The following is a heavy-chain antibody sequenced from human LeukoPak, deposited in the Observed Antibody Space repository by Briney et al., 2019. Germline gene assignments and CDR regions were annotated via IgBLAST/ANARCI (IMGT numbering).Heavy chain of an antibody. CDR1: GFTFSSYA. J-gene: IGHJ4*02. CDR3: ARATYYYDSSGYMIHYFDY. CDR2: ISYDGSNK. V-gene: IGHV3-30*14. D-gene: IGHD3-22*01. Sequence: GGSLRLSCAASGFTFSSYAMHWVRQAPGKGLEWVAVISYDGSNKYYADSVKGRFTISRDNSKNTLYLQMNSLRAEDTAVYYCARATYYYDSSGYMIHYFDYWGQGTLVTVSS.